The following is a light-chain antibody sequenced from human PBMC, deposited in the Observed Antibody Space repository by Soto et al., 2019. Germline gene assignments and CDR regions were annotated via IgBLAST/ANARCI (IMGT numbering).Light chain of an antibody. J-gene: IGKJ1*01. CDR2: KAS. CDR1: QSISSW. Sequence: DIPMTQSPSTLSASVGDRVTITCRASQSISSWLAWYQQKPGKAPKLLIYKASSLESGVPSRFSGSVSGTEFTLTISSLQPDDFATYYCQQYNSLWTFGQGTKVEIK. V-gene: IGKV1-5*03. CDR3: QQYNSLWT.